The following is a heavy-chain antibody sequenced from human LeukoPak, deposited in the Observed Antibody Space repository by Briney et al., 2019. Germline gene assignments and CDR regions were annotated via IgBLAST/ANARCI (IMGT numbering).Heavy chain of an antibody. V-gene: IGHV3-30*02. CDR2: IRYDGSNK. J-gene: IGHJ4*02. CDR3: AKDSTATSDFDY. Sequence: PGGSLRLSCAASGFTFSSYGMHWVRQAPGKGLEWVAFIRYDGSNKYYADSVKGRFTISRDNSKNTLYLQMISLRAEDTAVYYCAKDSTATSDFDYWGQGTLVTVSS. CDR1: GFTFSSYG. D-gene: IGHD1-26*01.